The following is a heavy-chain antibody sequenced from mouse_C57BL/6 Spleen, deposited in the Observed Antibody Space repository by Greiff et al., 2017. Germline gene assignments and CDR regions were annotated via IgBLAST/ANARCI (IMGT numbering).Heavy chain of an antibody. CDR1: GFSLTSYG. V-gene: IGHV2-5*01. J-gene: IGHJ1*03. D-gene: IGHD1-1*01. CDR3: AKNWAVVADFDV. CDR2: IWRGGST. Sequence: QVQLQQSGPGLVQPSQSLSITCTVSGFSLTSYGVHWVRQSPGKGLEWLGVIWRGGSTDYNAAFMSRMSITKDNSTSQVFFKMNSLQADDTAIYYCAKNWAVVADFDVWGTGATVTVSS.